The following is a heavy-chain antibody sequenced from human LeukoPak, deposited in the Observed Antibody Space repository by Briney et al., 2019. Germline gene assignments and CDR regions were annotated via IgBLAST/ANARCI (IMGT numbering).Heavy chain of an antibody. CDR2: IIPILGIA. Sequence: SVKVSCKASGGTFSSYAISWVRQAPGQGLEWMGRIIPILGIANYAQKFQGRVTITADKSTSTAYMELSSLRSEDTAVYYCAREPRYDSSGYYFNSGLSHFDYWGQGTLVTVSS. CDR1: GGTFSSYA. CDR3: AREPRYDSSGYYFNSGLSHFDY. D-gene: IGHD3-22*01. V-gene: IGHV1-69*04. J-gene: IGHJ4*02.